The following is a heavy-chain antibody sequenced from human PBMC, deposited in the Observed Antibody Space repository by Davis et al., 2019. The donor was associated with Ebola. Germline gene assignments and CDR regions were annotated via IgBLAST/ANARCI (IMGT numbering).Heavy chain of an antibody. CDR3: ARDILVGATSS. CDR1: GYTFINYG. D-gene: IGHD1-26*01. V-gene: IGHV1-18*04. CDR2: INPHNGNT. Sequence: SVPVSCKASGYTFINYGITSVRQAPGQGLVWMGWINPHNGNTNYTQNVQGRVTMTTDTSTSTAYMEVGSLRSEDTAVYYCARDILVGATSSWGQGTLVTVSS. J-gene: IGHJ5*02.